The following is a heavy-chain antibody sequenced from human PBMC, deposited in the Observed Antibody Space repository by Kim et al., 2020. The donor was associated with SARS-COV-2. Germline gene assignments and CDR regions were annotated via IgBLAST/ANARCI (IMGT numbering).Heavy chain of an antibody. CDR3: ASALGH. V-gene: IGHV4-4*07. CDR2: YTSGRT. Sequence: YTSGRTNYYPSLQSRVTMSVDMSKNQFSLKLSSVTAADTAVYYCASALGHWGQGTLVTVSS. J-gene: IGHJ4*02. D-gene: IGHD3-16*02.